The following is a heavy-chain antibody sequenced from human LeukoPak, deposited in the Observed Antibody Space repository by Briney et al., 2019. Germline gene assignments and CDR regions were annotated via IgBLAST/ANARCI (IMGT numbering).Heavy chain of an antibody. CDR2: IRYEGSNK. D-gene: IGHD5-12*01. CDR1: GFTFSNYG. CDR3: AKGHVDIVATIDY. V-gene: IGHV3-30*02. Sequence: GGSLRLSCAASGFTFSNYGMHWVRQAPGKGLEWVAFIRYEGSNKYYADSVKGRFTISRDNSKNTLYLQMNSLRAEDTAVYYCAKGHVDIVATIDYWGQGTLVTVSS. J-gene: IGHJ4*02.